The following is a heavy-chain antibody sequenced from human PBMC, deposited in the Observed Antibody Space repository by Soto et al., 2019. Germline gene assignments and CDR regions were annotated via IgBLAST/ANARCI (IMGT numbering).Heavy chain of an antibody. CDR1: GYIFSTYS. CDR2: INAGNDQT. D-gene: IGHD2-15*01. Sequence: QVQLVQSGAEVKKPGSSVRLSCKASGYIFSTYSMHWVRQAPGQGLVWVGWINAGNDQTKYSQKFQGRVTISRDTSASTAYMEMSSLKSADTPVYYCARLGCSCGICYSSIALMDVWGQGPTVTFS. J-gene: IGHJ6*02. V-gene: IGHV1-3*01. CDR3: ARLGCSCGICYSSIALMDV.